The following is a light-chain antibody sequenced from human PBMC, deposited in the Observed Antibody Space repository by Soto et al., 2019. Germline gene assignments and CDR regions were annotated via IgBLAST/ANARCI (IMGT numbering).Light chain of an antibody. V-gene: IGKV3-20*01. J-gene: IGKJ2*01. CDR2: GAS. CDR1: QSVSSGS. CDR3: ELYSGSPMYT. Sequence: EIVFTQSPGSLSLSPGERATLSCRASQSVSSGSLAWYQQKSDQAPRLHIYGASSRATGVPDRFSGSGSGTDFTLTISRLEPEDFAVYYCELYSGSPMYTFGQGTRLDIK.